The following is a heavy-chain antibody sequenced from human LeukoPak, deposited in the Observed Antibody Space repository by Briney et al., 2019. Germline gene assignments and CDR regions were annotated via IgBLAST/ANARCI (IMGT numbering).Heavy chain of an antibody. Sequence: PGGSLRLSCAASGFTFSSYEMNWVRQAPGKGLEWVAYIRCKGRSIHYADSVKGRFTISRDKTKNSLDLKMNSLRAEDTAVYYCARRGVTRALDLWGQGTMVSVSS. V-gene: IGHV3-48*03. CDR3: ARRGVTRALDL. CDR2: IRCKGRSI. J-gene: IGHJ3*01. D-gene: IGHD3-10*01. CDR1: GFTFSSYE.